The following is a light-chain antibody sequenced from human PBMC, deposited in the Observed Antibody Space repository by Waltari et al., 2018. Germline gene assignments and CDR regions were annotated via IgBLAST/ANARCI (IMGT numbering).Light chain of an antibody. V-gene: IGLV3-9*01. CDR3: QVWDSSTAV. CDR2: RDS. Sequence: SYELTQPLSVSVALGQTARSTWGGNNIGSENVPWYQQKPGQAPVLVIYRDSNRPSGIPERFSGSNSGNTATLTISRAQAGDEADYYCQVWDSSTAVFGGGTKLTVL. J-gene: IGLJ2*01. CDR1: NIGSEN.